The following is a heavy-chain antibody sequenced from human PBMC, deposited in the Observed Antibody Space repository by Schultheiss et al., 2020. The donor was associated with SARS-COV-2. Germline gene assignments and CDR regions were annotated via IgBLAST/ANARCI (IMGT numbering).Heavy chain of an antibody. D-gene: IGHD1-1*01. CDR3: ARGEQLLSR. V-gene: IGHV3-30*03. J-gene: IGHJ4*02. CDR1: GFLFSSYP. CDR2: ISSDGNDG. Sequence: GGSLGLSCAASGFLFSSYPMHWVRQTPGKGLEWLAVISSDGNDGPYADSVRGRFTISRDNSKNTLYLQMSSLTVEDAAFYYCARGEQLLSRWGQGTLVTVSS.